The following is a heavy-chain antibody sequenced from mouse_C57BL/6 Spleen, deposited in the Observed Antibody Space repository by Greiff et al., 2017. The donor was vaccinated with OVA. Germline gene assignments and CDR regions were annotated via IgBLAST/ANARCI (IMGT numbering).Heavy chain of an antibody. V-gene: IGHV1-4*01. J-gene: IGHJ3*01. CDR3: ARGAY. CDR2: INPSSGYT. CDR1: GYPFTSYT. Sequence: VQLQPSGAELAKPGASVKMSCKASGYPFTSYTMHLVKQRPGPGLGWIGNINPSSGYTKYNQKFKDKATSTADKSSSTAYMQLSSLTSEDSAVYYCARGAYWGQGTLVTVSA.